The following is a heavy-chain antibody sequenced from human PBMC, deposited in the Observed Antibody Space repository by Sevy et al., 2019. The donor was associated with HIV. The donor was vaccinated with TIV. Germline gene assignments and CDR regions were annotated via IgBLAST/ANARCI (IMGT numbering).Heavy chain of an antibody. J-gene: IGHJ6*02. CDR2: INTNTGNP. D-gene: IGHD2-15*01. V-gene: IGHV7-4-1*01. Sequence: ASVKVSCKASGYTFTSYAMNWVRQAPGQGLEWMGWINTNTGNPTYAQGFTGRFVFSLDTSVSTTYLQIGSLKAEDTAVYYCARGDVVVVVAATLNYYYYGMDVWGQGTTVTVSS. CDR1: GYTFTSYA. CDR3: ARGDVVVVVAATLNYYYYGMDV.